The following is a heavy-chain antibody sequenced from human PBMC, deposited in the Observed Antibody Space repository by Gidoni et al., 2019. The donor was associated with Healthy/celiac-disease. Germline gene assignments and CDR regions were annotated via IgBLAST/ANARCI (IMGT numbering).Heavy chain of an antibody. CDR3: ARELLAARLFYYYGMDV. J-gene: IGHJ6*02. D-gene: IGHD6-6*01. Sequence: QVQLVESGGGVVQPGRSLRLSCAASGFTFSSYAMHWVRQAPGKGLEWVAVISYDGSNKYYADSVKGRFTISRDNSKNTLYLQMNSLRAEDTAVYYCARELLAARLFYYYGMDVWGQGTTVTVSS. CDR1: GFTFSSYA. CDR2: ISYDGSNK. V-gene: IGHV3-30-3*01.